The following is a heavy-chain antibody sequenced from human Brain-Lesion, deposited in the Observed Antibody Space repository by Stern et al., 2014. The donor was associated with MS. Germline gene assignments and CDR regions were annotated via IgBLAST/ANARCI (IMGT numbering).Heavy chain of an antibody. Sequence: QVQLVQSGAEVKKPGASLKVSCKVSGYTLTELSMHWVRQAPRKGLEWMGGFDTEDGETIYAQKFQGRVTMTEDTSTDTAYMELSSLRSEDTAVYYCATLSPGAGGNYYRHFDYWGQGTLVTVSS. CDR2: FDTEDGET. D-gene: IGHD1-26*01. V-gene: IGHV1-24*01. CDR3: ATLSPGAGGNYYRHFDY. CDR1: GYTLTELS. J-gene: IGHJ4*02.